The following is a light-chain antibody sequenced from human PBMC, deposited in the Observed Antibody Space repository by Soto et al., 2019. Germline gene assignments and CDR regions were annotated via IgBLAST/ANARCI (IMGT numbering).Light chain of an antibody. J-gene: IGKJ1*01. CDR3: QQYNNWPPCT. Sequence: ERATLSCRASQSVSSNLAWYQQKPGQAPRLLIYGASTRATGIPARFSGSGSGTEFTLTISSLQSEDFAVYYCQQYNNWPPCTFGQGTKV. CDR2: GAS. CDR1: QSVSSN. V-gene: IGKV3-15*01.